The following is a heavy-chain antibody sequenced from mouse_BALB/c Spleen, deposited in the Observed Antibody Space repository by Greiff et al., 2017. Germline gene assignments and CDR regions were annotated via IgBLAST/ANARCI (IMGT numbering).Heavy chain of an antibody. Sequence: VQLKESGPGLVKPSQSLSLTCTVTGYSITSDYAWNWIRQFPGNKLEWMGYISYSGSTSYNPSLKSRISITRDTSKNQFFLQLNSVTTEDTATYYCARLDYYDSSYGYYFDYWGQGTTLTVSS. J-gene: IGHJ2*01. D-gene: IGHD1-1*01. CDR3: ARLDYYDSSYGYYFDY. CDR1: GYSITSDYA. V-gene: IGHV3-2*02. CDR2: ISYSGST.